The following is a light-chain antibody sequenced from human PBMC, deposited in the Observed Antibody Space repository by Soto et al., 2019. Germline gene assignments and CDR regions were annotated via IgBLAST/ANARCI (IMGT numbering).Light chain of an antibody. V-gene: IGKV1-5*03. J-gene: IGKJ1*01. CDR2: KAS. CDR3: QQYNSYWT. Sequence: DIQMTQSPSTLSASVGDRVTITCRASQSISSWLAWYQQKPGKAPKLLIYKASSLESGVPSRFSRSGSGTEVTPTISSLQPDDFATYYCQQYNSYWTFGQGTKVEIK. CDR1: QSISSW.